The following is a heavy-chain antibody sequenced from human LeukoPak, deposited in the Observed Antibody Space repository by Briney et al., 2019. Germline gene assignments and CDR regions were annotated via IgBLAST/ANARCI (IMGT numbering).Heavy chain of an antibody. CDR2: IGAYNGNT. Sequence: GASVKVSCKASGYTFTIYGISWVRQAPGQGLEWMGWIGAYNGNTNYAQELQGRVTMTTDTSTSTAYMELRSLRSDDTAVYYCARDYYDSSGYYYVHDAFDIWGQGTMVTASS. V-gene: IGHV1-18*01. D-gene: IGHD3-22*01. J-gene: IGHJ3*02. CDR3: ARDYYDSSGYYYVHDAFDI. CDR1: GYTFTIYG.